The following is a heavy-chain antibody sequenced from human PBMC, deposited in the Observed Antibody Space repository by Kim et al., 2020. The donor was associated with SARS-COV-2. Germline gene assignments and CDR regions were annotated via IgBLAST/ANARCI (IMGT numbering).Heavy chain of an antibody. J-gene: IGHJ4*02. D-gene: IGHD6-13*01. Sequence: PSLKSRVPISVDTSKNQFSLKLSSVTAADTAVYYCARTYSSSWHTYYFDYWGQGTLVTVSS. CDR3: ARTYSSSWHTYYFDY. V-gene: IGHV4-39*01.